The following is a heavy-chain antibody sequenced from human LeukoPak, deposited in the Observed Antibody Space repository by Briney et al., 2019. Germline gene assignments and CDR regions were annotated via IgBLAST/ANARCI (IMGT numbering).Heavy chain of an antibody. CDR3: ASFFGLRYFDWRSDY. J-gene: IGHJ4*02. CDR1: GGSFSGYY. Sequence: SETLSLTCAVYGGSFSGYYWSWIRQPPGKGLEWIGEINHSGSTNYNPSLKSRVTISVDTSKNQFSLKLSSVTAADTAVYYCASFFGLRYFDWRSDYWGQGTLVTVSS. V-gene: IGHV4-34*01. CDR2: INHSGST. D-gene: IGHD3-9*01.